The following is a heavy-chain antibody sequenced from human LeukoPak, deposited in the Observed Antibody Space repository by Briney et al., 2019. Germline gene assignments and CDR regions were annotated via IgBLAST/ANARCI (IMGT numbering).Heavy chain of an antibody. CDR2: TYYRSKWYN. Sequence: SQTLSLTCALSGDSVSSNSAAWNCIRQSPSRGLEWLGRTYYRSKWYNDYAVSVKSRITINPDTSKNQFSLQLNSVTPEDTAVYYCARDRGMVRGVILFYFDYWGQGTLVTVSS. CDR1: GDSVSSNSAA. V-gene: IGHV6-1*01. D-gene: IGHD3-10*01. CDR3: ARDRGMVRGVILFYFDY. J-gene: IGHJ4*02.